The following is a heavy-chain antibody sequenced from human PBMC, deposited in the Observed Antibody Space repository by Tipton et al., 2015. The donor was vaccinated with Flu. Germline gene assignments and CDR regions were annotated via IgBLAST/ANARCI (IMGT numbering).Heavy chain of an antibody. D-gene: IGHD4-23*01. J-gene: IGHJ4*02. V-gene: IGHV4-34*01. CDR1: GGSFSAYY. CDR2: INHSGTT. CDR3: ATEYRGGGNRYYFDY. Sequence: TLSLTCAVYGGSFSAYYWSWIRQPPGKGLEWVGEINHSGTTNYNPSLKSRVTISVDTSKNQFSLKLSSVTAADTAVYYCATEYRGGGNRYYFDYWGQGTLVTVSS.